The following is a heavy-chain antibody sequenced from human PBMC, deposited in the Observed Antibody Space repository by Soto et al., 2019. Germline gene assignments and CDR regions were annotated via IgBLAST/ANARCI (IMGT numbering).Heavy chain of an antibody. J-gene: IGHJ6*02. CDR1: GYTFTGYY. V-gene: IGHV1-2*04. D-gene: IGHD5-18*01. CDR3: ARERYSYGGYYYYYGMDV. CDR2: INPNSGGT. Sequence: ASVKVSCKAPGYTFTGYYMHWVRQAPGQALEWMGWINPNSGGTNYAQKFQGWVTMTGDTSISTAYMELSRLRSDDTAVYYCARERYSYGGYYYYYGMDVWGQGSTVTASS.